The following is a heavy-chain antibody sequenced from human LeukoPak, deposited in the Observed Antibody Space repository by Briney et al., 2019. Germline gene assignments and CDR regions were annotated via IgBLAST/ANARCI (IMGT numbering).Heavy chain of an antibody. J-gene: IGHJ6*02. V-gene: IGHV4-34*01. CDR2: INHSGST. CDR1: GGSFSGYY. D-gene: IGHD3-10*01. Sequence: SETLSLTCAVYGGSFSGYYWSWIRQPPGKGLEWIGEINHSGSTNYNPSLKSRVTISVDTSKNQFSLKLSSVTAADTAVYYRARGLHYGSGSPIYGMDVWGQGTTVTVSS. CDR3: ARGLHYGSGSPIYGMDV.